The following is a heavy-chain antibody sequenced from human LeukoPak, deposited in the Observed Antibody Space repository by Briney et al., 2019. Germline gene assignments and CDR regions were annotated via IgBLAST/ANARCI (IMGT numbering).Heavy chain of an antibody. CDR3: ARHGYYDILTGYYIGDAFDI. V-gene: IGHV4-39*01. Sequence: PSETLSLTCTVSGGPISSSSYYWGWIRQPPGKGLEWIGSIYYSGSTYYNPSLKSRVTISVDTSKNQFSLKLSSATAADTAVYYCARHGYYDILTGYYIGDAFDIWGQGTMVTVSS. J-gene: IGHJ3*02. CDR1: GGPISSSSYY. CDR2: IYYSGST. D-gene: IGHD3-9*01.